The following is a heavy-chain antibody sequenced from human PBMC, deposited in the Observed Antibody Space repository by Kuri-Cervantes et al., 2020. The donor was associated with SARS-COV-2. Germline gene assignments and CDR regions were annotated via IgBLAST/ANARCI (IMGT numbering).Heavy chain of an antibody. CDR2: IIPIFGTA. Sequence: SVKISCKASGGTFSSYAISWVRQAPGQGLEWMGGIIPIFGTANYAQKFQGRVTITADKSTSTAYMELSSLRSEDTAVYYCASAVAVGATAFDYWGQGTLVTVSS. CDR3: ASAVAVGATAFDY. V-gene: IGHV1-69*06. D-gene: IGHD1-26*01. CDR1: GGTFSSYA. J-gene: IGHJ4*02.